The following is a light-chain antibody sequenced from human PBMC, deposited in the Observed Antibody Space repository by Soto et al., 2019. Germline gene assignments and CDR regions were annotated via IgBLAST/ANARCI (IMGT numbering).Light chain of an antibody. CDR2: GNS. V-gene: IGLV1-40*01. CDR1: SSNIGAGYD. CDR3: QSYDSLYV. J-gene: IGLJ7*01. Sequence: QSVLTQPPSVSGAPGQRVTISCTGSSSNIGAGYDVHWYQQLPGTAPKLLIYGNSNRPSGVPDRFSGSKSGTSASLAITGLQAEDEADYYCQSYDSLYVFGAGTQLT.